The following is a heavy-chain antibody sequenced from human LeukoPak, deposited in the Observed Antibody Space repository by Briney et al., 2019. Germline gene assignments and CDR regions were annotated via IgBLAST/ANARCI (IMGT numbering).Heavy chain of an antibody. CDR2: ISGSGGST. J-gene: IGHJ3*02. CDR1: GFTFSRNA. CDR3: AKYTPLIEEAIRWGRNVFDI. V-gene: IGHV3-23*01. D-gene: IGHD2-21*01. Sequence: WGSLRLSCAASGFTFSRNALSWVRQAPGKGLEWVSAISGSGGSTDYADSVKGRFTISRDTSKKTLNLQMNSLRAEDTAIYYCAKYTPLIEEAIRWGRNVFDIWGQGTMVAVSS.